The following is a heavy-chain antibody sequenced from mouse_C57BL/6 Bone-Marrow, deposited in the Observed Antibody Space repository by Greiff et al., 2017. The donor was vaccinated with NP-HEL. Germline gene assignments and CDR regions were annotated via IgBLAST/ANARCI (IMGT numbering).Heavy chain of an antibody. D-gene: IGHD1-1*01. Sequence: DVMLVESGGDLVKPGGSLKLSCAASGFTFSSYGMSWVRQTPDKRLEWVATISSGGSYTYYPDSVKGRFTISRDNAKNTLYLQMSSLKSEDTAMYYCARHYYYGSSTAFAYWGQGTLVTVSA. V-gene: IGHV5-6*02. CDR3: ARHYYYGSSTAFAY. CDR2: ISSGGSYT. J-gene: IGHJ3*01. CDR1: GFTFSSYG.